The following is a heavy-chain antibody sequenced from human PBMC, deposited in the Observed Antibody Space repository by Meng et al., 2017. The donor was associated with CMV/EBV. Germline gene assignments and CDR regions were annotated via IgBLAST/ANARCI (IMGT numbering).Heavy chain of an antibody. CDR1: GFTFDDYT. J-gene: IGHJ4*02. Sequence: ETLSLTCAASGFTFDDYTMHWVRQAPGKGLEWVSLISWDGGSTYYADSVKGRFTISRDNSKNSLYLQMNSLRTEDTALYYCAKDVGYCTNGVCYTDYFDYWGQGTLVTVSS. D-gene: IGHD2-8*01. CDR3: AKDVGYCTNGVCYTDYFDY. CDR2: ISWDGGST. V-gene: IGHV3-43*01.